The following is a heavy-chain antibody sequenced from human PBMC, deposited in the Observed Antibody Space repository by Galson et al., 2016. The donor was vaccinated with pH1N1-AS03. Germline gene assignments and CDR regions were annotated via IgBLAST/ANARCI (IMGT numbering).Heavy chain of an antibody. J-gene: IGHJ4*02. D-gene: IGHD3-22*01. CDR2: LIPIFHTP. V-gene: IGHV1-69*06. CDR3: ASSPDYSDTSVYYGTAY. Sequence: SVKVSCKASGGTFSSYAFTWVRQAPGQGLEWVGGLIPIFHTPNYAQKFQGRVTIIADKSTSPAYMELRSLTSEDTAVYYCASSPDYSDTSVYYGTAYWSQGTLVTVSS. CDR1: GGTFSSYA.